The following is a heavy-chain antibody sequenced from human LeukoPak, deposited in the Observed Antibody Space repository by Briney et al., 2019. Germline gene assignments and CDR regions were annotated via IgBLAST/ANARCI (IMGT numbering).Heavy chain of an antibody. CDR2: ISGSGGNT. CDR1: GFTFSTYT. J-gene: IGHJ4*02. CDR3: AKEGFDY. V-gene: IGHV3-23*01. Sequence: GGSLRLSCAASGFTFSTYTMSWVRQAPGKGLEWVSSISGSGGNTYYADYVKGRFTISRDNSKDTLYLQMNNLRAEDTAVYFCAKEGFDYWGQGTLVTASS.